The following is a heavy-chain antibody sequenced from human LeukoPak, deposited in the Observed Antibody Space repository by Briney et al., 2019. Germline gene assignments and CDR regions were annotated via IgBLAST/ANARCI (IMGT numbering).Heavy chain of an antibody. CDR1: GFTFSSYS. D-gene: IGHD3-3*01. J-gene: IGHJ4*02. CDR2: ISSSSSYI. V-gene: IGHV3-21*01. CDR3: ARAALEWLSLDY. Sequence: GGSLRLSCAASGFTFSSYSMNWVRQAPGKGLEWVSSISSSSSYIYYADSVKGRFTIPRDNAKNSLYLQMNSLRAEDTAVYYCARAALEWLSLDYWGQGTLVTVSS.